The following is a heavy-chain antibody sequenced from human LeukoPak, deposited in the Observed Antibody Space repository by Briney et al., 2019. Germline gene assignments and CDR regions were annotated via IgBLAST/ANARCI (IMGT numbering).Heavy chain of an antibody. Sequence: GGSLRLSCAASGFTFTTYGMHWVRQAPGKGLEWVAFILYDGSNKYYADSVKGRLTISRDNSKNTLYLQMHSLRAEDTAVYYCAKDARAGPVDTGILNYYYYMDVWGKGTTVTVSS. V-gene: IGHV3-30*02. CDR1: GFTFTTYG. CDR2: ILYDGSNK. D-gene: IGHD5-18*01. J-gene: IGHJ6*03. CDR3: AKDARAGPVDTGILNYYYYMDV.